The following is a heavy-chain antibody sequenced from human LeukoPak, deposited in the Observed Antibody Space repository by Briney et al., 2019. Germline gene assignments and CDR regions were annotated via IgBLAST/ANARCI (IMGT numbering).Heavy chain of an antibody. CDR1: GYTLTELS. Sequence: ASVKVSCKVSGYTLTELSMHWVRQAPGKGLEWMGGFDPEDGETIYAQKFQGRVTMTEDTSTDTAYMELSSLRSEDTAVYYCAVPYDSSGYYLDWYFDLWGRGTLVTVSS. CDR2: FDPEDGET. CDR3: AVPYDSSGYYLDWYFDL. D-gene: IGHD3-22*01. J-gene: IGHJ2*01. V-gene: IGHV1-24*01.